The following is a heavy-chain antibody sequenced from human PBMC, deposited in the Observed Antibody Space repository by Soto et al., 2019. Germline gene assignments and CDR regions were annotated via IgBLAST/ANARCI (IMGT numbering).Heavy chain of an antibody. J-gene: IGHJ5*02. CDR3: ARVSCITTTCSPLNRFDP. D-gene: IGHD2-2*01. CDR1: GYTFTGYY. V-gene: IGHV1-2*02. CDR2: INPNSGDT. Sequence: SVKVSCKASGYTFTGYYIHWVRQAPGQGLEWMGWINPNSGDTNSAQKFQGRVTMTRDTSISTAYMELSRLRSDDTAVYYCARVSCITTTCSPLNRFDPWGQGTPVTVSS.